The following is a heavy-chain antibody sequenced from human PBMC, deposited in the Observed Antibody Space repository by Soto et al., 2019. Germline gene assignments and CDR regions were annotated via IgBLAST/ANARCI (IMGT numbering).Heavy chain of an antibody. CDR2: ISYDGSNK. CDR1: GFTFSSYG. CDR3: AKDLGIEADESYRYFDL. D-gene: IGHD6-13*01. J-gene: IGHJ2*01. Sequence: QVQLVESGGGVVQPGMSLRLSCAASGFTFSSYGMHWVRQAPGKGLEGVAVISYDGSNKYYADSVKGRFTISRDNSKNTLYLRMNSLRSEDTAVYYCAKDLGIEADESYRYFDLWGGGTLVTVSS. V-gene: IGHV3-30*18.